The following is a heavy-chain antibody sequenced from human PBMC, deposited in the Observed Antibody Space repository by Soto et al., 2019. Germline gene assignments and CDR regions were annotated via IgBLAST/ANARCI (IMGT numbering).Heavy chain of an antibody. V-gene: IGHV3-48*01. CDR1: GFTFSSYS. CDR2: ISSSSSTI. Sequence: GGSLRLSCAASGFTFSSYSMNWVRQAPGKGLEWVSYISSSSSTIYYADSVKGRFTISRDNAKNSLYLQMNSLRAEDTAVYYCARDLRYSGYDPRDWFDPWGQGTLVTVSS. CDR3: ARDLRYSGYDPRDWFDP. J-gene: IGHJ5*02. D-gene: IGHD5-12*01.